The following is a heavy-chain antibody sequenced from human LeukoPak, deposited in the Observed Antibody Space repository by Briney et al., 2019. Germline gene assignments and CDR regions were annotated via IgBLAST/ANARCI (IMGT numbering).Heavy chain of an antibody. CDR2: IYSGGST. CDR3: ARGYSSSWSPFDY. V-gene: IGHV3-53*01. D-gene: IGHD6-13*01. J-gene: IGHJ4*02. Sequence: PGGSPRLSCAASGFTVSSNYMSWVRQAPGKGLEWVSVIYSGGSTYYADSVKGRFTISRDNSKNTLYLQMNSLRAEDTAVYYCARGYSSSWSPFDYWGQGTLVTVSS. CDR1: GFTVSSNY.